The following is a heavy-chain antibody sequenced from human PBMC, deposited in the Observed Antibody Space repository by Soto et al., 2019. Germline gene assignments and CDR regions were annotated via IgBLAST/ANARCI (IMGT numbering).Heavy chain of an antibody. D-gene: IGHD6-13*01. J-gene: IGHJ4*02. CDR2: IYYSGST. Sequence: PSETLSLTCTFSGGSIISYCWSWIRQPPGKGLEWIGYIYYSGSTNYNPSLKSRVTISVDTSKNQFSLKLSSVTAADTAVYYCARGAFGRSSWVNSDYWGQGTLVTVSS. CDR3: ARGAFGRSSWVNSDY. V-gene: IGHV4-59*01. CDR1: GGSIISYC.